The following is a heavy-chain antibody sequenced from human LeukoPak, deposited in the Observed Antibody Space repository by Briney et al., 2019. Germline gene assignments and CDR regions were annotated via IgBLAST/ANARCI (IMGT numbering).Heavy chain of an antibody. CDR1: GFTFDDYG. J-gene: IGHJ6*02. Sequence: PGGSLRLSCAASGFTFDDYGMSWVRQAPGKGLEWVSGINWNGGSTGYADSVKGRFTISRDNAKNSLYLQMNSLRAEDTALYYCAKAYCGGDCYPYYYYYGMDVWGQGTTVTVSS. CDR3: AKAYCGGDCYPYYYYYGMDV. V-gene: IGHV3-20*04. CDR2: INWNGGST. D-gene: IGHD2-21*02.